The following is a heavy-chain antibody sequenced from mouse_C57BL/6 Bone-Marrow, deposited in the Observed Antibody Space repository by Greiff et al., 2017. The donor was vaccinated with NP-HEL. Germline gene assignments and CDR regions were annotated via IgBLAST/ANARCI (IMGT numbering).Heavy chain of an antibody. CDR2: IRYDGSN. D-gene: IGHD1-1*01. CDR3: ARPLCYGSSFGYFDV. CDR1: GYSFTSGFY. Sequence: EVKLMESGPGLVKPSQSLSLTCSVTGYSFTSGFYWNWIRQFPGNNLEWMGFIRYDGSNNYNPSFKNRIPLTRDTSYNQSFLALRSLTTEDSATYSCARPLCYGSSFGYFDVWGTGTTVTVSA. J-gene: IGHJ1*03. V-gene: IGHV3-6*01.